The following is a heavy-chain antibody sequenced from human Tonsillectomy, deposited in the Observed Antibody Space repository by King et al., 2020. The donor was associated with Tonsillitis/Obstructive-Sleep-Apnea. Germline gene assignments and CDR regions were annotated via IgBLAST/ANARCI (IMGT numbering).Heavy chain of an antibody. Sequence: VQLVESGGGVVQPGRSLRISCAASGFTFSSYGMHWVRQAPGKGMEWVAVISYDGSNKYYADSVKGRFTISKDNSKNTLYLQMNSMRAEDTAVYYCAKGSYWVPYAFDIWGQGTMVTVSS. CDR2: ISYDGSNK. V-gene: IGHV3-30*18. D-gene: IGHD1-26*01. J-gene: IGHJ3*02. CDR3: AKGSYWVPYAFDI. CDR1: GFTFSSYG.